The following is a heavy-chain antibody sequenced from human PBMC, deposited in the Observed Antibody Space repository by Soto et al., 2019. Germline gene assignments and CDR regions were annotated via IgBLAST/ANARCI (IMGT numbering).Heavy chain of an antibody. D-gene: IGHD6-19*01. CDR2: INAGNGNT. CDR3: ARGSSGWYLFDY. CDR1: GYTFTSYA. J-gene: IGHJ4*02. V-gene: IGHV1-3*01. Sequence: ASVKVSCKASGYTFTSYAMHWVRQAPGQRLEWMGWINAGNGNTKYSQKFQGRVTITRDTSASTAYMELSSLRSEDTAVYYCARGSSGWYLFDYWGQGTLVTVSS.